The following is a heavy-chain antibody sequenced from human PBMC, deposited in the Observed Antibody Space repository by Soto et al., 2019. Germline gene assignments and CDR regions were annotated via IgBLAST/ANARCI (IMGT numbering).Heavy chain of an antibody. D-gene: IGHD3-22*01. CDR3: ARVRRSSGYYYGY. CDR1: GYTFTSYD. CDR2: INPSGGST. V-gene: IGHV1-46*01. Sequence: ASVKVSCKASGYTFTSYDINWGRQATGQGLEWMGIINPSGGSTSYAQKFQGRVTMTRDTSTSTVYMELSSLRSEDTAVYYCARVRRSSGYYYGYWGQGTPVTVSS. J-gene: IGHJ4*02.